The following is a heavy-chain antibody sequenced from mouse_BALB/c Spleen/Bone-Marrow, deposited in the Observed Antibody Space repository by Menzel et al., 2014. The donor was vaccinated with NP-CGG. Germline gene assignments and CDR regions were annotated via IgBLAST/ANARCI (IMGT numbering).Heavy chain of an antibody. CDR2: IYPYNGGT. CDR1: GYTFSDYN. V-gene: IGHV1S29*02. CDR3: ARGWLLSWFAY. Sequence: EVQLVESGPELVKPGASVKISCKASGYTFSDYNMHWVKQSHGTSLEWIGNIYPYNGGTGYNQKFKRKATLAVDNSSSTAYMELRSLTSEDSAVYHCARGWLLSWFAYWGQGTLVTVSA. J-gene: IGHJ3*01. D-gene: IGHD2-3*01.